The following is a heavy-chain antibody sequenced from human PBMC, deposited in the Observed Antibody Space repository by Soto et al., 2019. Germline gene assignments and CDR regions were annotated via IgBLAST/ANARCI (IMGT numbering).Heavy chain of an antibody. Sequence: QVQLQESGPGLVKPSETLSLTCTVSGGSISSYYWSWIRQPPGKGLEWIGYIYYSGSTNYNPSLKSRVTISVDTSKNQFSLKLSSVTAADTAVYYCASTRYGSGSYYPGYWGQGTLVTVSS. CDR3: ASTRYGSGSYYPGY. V-gene: IGHV4-59*08. CDR1: GGSISSYY. CDR2: IYYSGST. D-gene: IGHD3-10*01. J-gene: IGHJ4*02.